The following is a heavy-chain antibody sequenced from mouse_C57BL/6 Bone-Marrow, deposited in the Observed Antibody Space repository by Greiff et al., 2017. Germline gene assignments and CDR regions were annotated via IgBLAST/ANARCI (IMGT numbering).Heavy chain of an antibody. D-gene: IGHD3-2*02. J-gene: IGHJ2*01. Sequence: QVQLQQPGAELVMPGASVKLSCKASGYTFTSYWMHWVKQRPGQGLEWIGEIDPSGSYTNYNQKFKGKSTLTVDKSSSTAYMQLSSLTSEDSAVYYFARRDSSGYVGYWGQGTTLTVSS. CDR3: ARRDSSGYVGY. CDR1: GYTFTSYW. CDR2: IDPSGSYT. V-gene: IGHV1-69*01.